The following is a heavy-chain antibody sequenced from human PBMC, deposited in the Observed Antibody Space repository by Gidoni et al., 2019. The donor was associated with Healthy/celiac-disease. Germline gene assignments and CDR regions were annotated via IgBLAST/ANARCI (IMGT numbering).Heavy chain of an antibody. D-gene: IGHD6-6*01. J-gene: IGHJ6*02. CDR1: GFTFSSYA. V-gene: IGHV3-23*01. Sequence: EVQLLESGGGLVQPGGSLRLSCAASGFTFSSYAISWVRQAPGKGLEWVSAISGSGGSTYYADSVKGRFTISRDNSKNTLYLQMNSLRAEDTAVYYCAKDLTSALYSSSSGYYYGMDVWGQGTTVTVSS. CDR2: ISGSGGST. CDR3: AKDLTSALYSSSSGYYYGMDV.